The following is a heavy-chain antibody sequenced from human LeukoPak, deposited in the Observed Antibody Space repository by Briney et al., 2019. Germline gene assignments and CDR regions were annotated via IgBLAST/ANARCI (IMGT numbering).Heavy chain of an antibody. Sequence: GGSLRLSCAASGFTFSSYDMHWVRQAPGKGLEWVAFIRYDGSNKYYADSVKGRFTISRDNSKNTLYLQMNSLRAEDTAVYYCAKDSSDFWSGSQTVDYWGQGTLVTVSS. CDR3: AKDSSDFWSGSQTVDY. CDR2: IRYDGSNK. J-gene: IGHJ4*02. D-gene: IGHD3-3*01. CDR1: GFTFSSYD. V-gene: IGHV3-30*02.